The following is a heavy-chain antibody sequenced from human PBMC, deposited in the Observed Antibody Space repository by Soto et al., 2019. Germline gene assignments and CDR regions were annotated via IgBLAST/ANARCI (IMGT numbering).Heavy chain of an antibody. V-gene: IGHV4-30-4*01. D-gene: IGHD6-6*01. CDR2: IYYSGST. CDR3: ARDGVEEQLVPDYYYYYGMDV. Sequence: SETLSLTCPVSGGSISSGEYYWSWLRQPPGKGLEWIGYIYYSGSTYYNPSLKSRVTISVDTSKNQFSLKLSSVTAADTAVYYCARDGVEEQLVPDYYYYYGMDVWGQGTTVNVSS. CDR1: GGSISSGEYY. J-gene: IGHJ6*02.